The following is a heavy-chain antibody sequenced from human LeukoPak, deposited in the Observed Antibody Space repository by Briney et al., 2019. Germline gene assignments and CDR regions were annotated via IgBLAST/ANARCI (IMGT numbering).Heavy chain of an antibody. CDR3: TSWGDTTAEYFQR. CDR1: GFISSSYW. CDR2: INPDGRDT. V-gene: IGHV3-7*01. Sequence: GGSLRLSCAASGFISSSYWMSWVRQAPGKGLEWVAHINPDGRDTYYVDSVKGRFTISRDNAQNSMYLRMNSLRVEDTAVYYCTSWGDTTAEYFQRWGQGTLVTVSS. D-gene: IGHD2-21*02. J-gene: IGHJ1*01.